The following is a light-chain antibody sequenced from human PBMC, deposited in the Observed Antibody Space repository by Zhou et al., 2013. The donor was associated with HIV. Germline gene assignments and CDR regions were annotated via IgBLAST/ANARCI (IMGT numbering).Light chain of an antibody. J-gene: IGKJ1*01. CDR3: QQSSSTPRT. CDR2: AAS. CDR1: QSISSY. Sequence: DIQMTQSPSSLSASVGDRVTITCRASQSISSYLNWYQQKPGKAPKLLIFAASSLQSGVPSRFSGSGSGTDFTLTISSLQPEDFGTYYCQQSSSTPRTFGQGPRWKSN. V-gene: IGKV1-39*01.